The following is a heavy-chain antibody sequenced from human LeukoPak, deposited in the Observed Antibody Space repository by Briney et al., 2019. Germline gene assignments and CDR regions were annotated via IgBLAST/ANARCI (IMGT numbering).Heavy chain of an antibody. Sequence: PSETLSLTCTVSGGSISSYYWSWIRQPPGKGLEWIGYIYYSGSTNYNPSLKSRVTISVDTSKNQFSLKLSSVTAADTAVYYCARHGAAAAGTRRYYYGMDVWGQGTTVTVSS. CDR2: IYYSGST. CDR1: GGSISSYY. D-gene: IGHD6-13*01. J-gene: IGHJ6*02. V-gene: IGHV4-59*08. CDR3: ARHGAAAAGTRRYYYGMDV.